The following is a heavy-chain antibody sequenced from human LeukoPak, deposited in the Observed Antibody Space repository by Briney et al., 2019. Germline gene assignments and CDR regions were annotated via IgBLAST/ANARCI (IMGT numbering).Heavy chain of an antibody. CDR3: ARVKGSTGNWFDP. J-gene: IGHJ5*02. Sequence: SETLSVTCTVSGGSISSSSYYWGWIRRPPGKGLEWIGSIYYSGSTYYNPSLKSRVTISVDTSKNQFSLKLSSVTAADTAVYYCARVKGSTGNWFDPWGQGTLVTVSS. CDR1: GGSISSSSYY. D-gene: IGHD2-2*01. V-gene: IGHV4-39*07. CDR2: IYYSGST.